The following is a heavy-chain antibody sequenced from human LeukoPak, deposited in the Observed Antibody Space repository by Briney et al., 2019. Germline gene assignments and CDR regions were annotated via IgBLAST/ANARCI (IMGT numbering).Heavy chain of an antibody. D-gene: IGHD3-3*01. CDR2: ISSSSSTI. V-gene: IGHV3-48*01. CDR1: GFTFSSYS. Sequence: GGSLRLSCAASGFTFSSYSMNWVRQAPGKGLEWVSYISSSSSTIYYADSVKGRFTISRDNAKNSLYLQMNSLRAEDTAVYYCARDDYDCWCGFPPFDYWGQGTLVTVSS. CDR3: ARDDYDCWCGFPPFDY. J-gene: IGHJ4*02.